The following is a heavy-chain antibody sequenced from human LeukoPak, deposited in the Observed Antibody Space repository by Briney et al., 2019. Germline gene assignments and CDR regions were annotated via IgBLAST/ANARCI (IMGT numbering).Heavy chain of an antibody. J-gene: IGHJ4*02. CDR1: GFTFSNAW. CDR3: AKDQGWDYHYDSSGFDY. Sequence: GGSLRLSCAASGFTFSNAWMSWVRQAPGKGLEWVGRIKSKTDGGTTDYAAPVKGRFTISRDDSKNTLYLQMNSLTSEDTAVYYCAKDQGWDYHYDSSGFDYWGQGTLVTVSS. D-gene: IGHD3-22*01. CDR2: IKSKTDGGTT. V-gene: IGHV3-15*01.